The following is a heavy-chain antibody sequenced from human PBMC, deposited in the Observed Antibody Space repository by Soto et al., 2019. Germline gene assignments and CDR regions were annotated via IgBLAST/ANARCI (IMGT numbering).Heavy chain of an antibody. J-gene: IGHJ5*02. V-gene: IGHV3-48*03. CDR1: GFTFSSYE. D-gene: IGHD6-13*01. CDR3: AHLYSSSSDP. CDR2: ISSSGSTI. Sequence: PVGSLRLSCAASGFTFSSYEMNWVRQAPGKGLEWVSYISSSGSTIYYADSVKGRFTISRDNAKNSLYLQMNSLRAEDTAVYYCAHLYSSSSDPWGQGTLVTVSS.